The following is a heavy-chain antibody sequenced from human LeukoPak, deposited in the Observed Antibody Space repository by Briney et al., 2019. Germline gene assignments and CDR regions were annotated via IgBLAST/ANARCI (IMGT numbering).Heavy chain of an antibody. V-gene: IGHV4-59*01. CDR3: ARVQTLYYYGMDV. Sequence: SETLSLTCTVSAGSISTFYWSWIRQPPGKGLEWIGNIFYSGSTNYNPSLKSRVIMSVDTSKNQFSLKLSSVTAADTAVYYCARVQTLYYYGMDVWGQGTTVTVSS. CDR2: IFYSGST. CDR1: AGSISTFY. J-gene: IGHJ6*02.